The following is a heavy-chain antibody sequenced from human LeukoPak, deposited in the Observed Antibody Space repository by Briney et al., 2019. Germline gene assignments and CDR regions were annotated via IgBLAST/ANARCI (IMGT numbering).Heavy chain of an antibody. D-gene: IGHD5-18*01. CDR1: GFTFSSSP. J-gene: IGHJ4*02. Sequence: GGSLRLSCSASGFTFSSSPMHWVRQAPGKALEYVSVIISDGDNTYYADSVKGRLTMSRDNSKNTLSLQMSSLRAEDTAVYYCVPHIHYSYQYWGRGTLVTVS. V-gene: IGHV3-64D*06. CDR3: VPHIHYSYQY. CDR2: IISDGDNT.